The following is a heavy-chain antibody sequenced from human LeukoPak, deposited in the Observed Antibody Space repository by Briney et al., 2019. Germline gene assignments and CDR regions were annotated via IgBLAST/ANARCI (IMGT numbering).Heavy chain of an antibody. D-gene: IGHD1-26*01. V-gene: IGHV4-59*08. Sequence: SETLSLTCTVSGGSISSYYWSWIQQPPGKGLEWIGYIYYSGSTNYNPSLKSRVTISVDTSKNQFSLKLSSVTAADTAVYYCASLVGATVELDYWGQGTLVTVSS. CDR1: GGSISSYY. CDR3: ASLVGATVELDY. CDR2: IYYSGST. J-gene: IGHJ4*02.